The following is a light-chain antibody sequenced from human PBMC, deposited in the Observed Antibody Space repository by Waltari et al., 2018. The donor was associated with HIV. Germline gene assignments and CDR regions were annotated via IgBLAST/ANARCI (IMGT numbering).Light chain of an antibody. J-gene: IGLJ2*01. CDR3: AAWDDGLSGVV. Sequence: QSVLTQPPSASGTPGQRVTISCSGSSANIGSNYVYWYQQPPGTAPKLLIYRNHKRPSGVPDRFSGSKSGTSASLAVSGLRSDDEADYYCAAWDDGLSGVVFGGGTKLNVL. CDR1: SANIGSNY. V-gene: IGLV1-47*01. CDR2: RNH.